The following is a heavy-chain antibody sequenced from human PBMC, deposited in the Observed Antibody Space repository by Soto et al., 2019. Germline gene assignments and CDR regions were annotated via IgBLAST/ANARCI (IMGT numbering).Heavy chain of an antibody. CDR1: GYTFTGYY. J-gene: IGHJ6*02. CDR3: AREGHIVATMVYYYYYGIDV. D-gene: IGHD5-12*01. V-gene: IGHV1-2*02. Sequence: GASVKVSCKASGYTFTGYYIHWVRQAPGQGLEWMGWMNPNSGGTNYAQKFQGRVTMTRDTSISTAYMELSRLRSDDTAVYYCAREGHIVATMVYYYYYGIDVWGQGTTVTVSS. CDR2: MNPNSGGT.